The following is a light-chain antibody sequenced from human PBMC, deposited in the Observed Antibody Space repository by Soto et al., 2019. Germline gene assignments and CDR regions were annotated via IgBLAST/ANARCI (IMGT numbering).Light chain of an antibody. J-gene: IGKJ5*01. V-gene: IGKV3-15*01. CDR1: QSVSSN. CDR2: AAS. CDR3: QQYDDWPPIT. Sequence: ETEMTQSPATLSVSPGEKVTLSCRASQSVSSNLAWYQQKPGQAPRLLIYAASTRATGVPARFSGSGSGTEFTLTISSLQPEDFAVYYCQQYDDWPPITFGQGTRLEVK.